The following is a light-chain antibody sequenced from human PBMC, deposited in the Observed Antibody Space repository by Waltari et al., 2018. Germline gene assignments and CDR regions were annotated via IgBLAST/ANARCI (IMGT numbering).Light chain of an antibody. CDR1: QSVLYSSNNKNY. V-gene: IGKV4-1*01. CDR2: WAS. CDR3: QQYYNIPWT. J-gene: IGKJ1*01. Sequence: DIVMTQSPDSLAVSLGERATINCKSSQSVLYSSNNKNYLAWYQQKPGQPPKLLIYWASTRESGVPDRFSGSGSGTDFTLTISSLQAEDVAVYYCQQYYNIPWTFGQGTKVQLK.